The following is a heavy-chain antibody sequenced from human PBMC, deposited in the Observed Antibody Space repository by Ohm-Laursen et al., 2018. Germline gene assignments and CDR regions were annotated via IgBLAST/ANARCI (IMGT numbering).Heavy chain of an antibody. CDR3: AKDLSFAGVALLGLYGMDV. V-gene: IGHV3-30*18. Sequence: SLRLSCAASGFTFSSYGMHWVRQAPGKGLEWVALISYDGSNQYYADSVKGRFTISRDNSKNTLYLQMNSLRAEDTAVYYCAKDLSFAGVALLGLYGMDVWGQGTTVTVSS. J-gene: IGHJ6*02. CDR2: ISYDGSNQ. D-gene: IGHD3-3*01. CDR1: GFTFSSYG.